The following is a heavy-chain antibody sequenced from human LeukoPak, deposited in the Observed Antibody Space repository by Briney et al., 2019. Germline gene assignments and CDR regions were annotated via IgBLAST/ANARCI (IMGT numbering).Heavy chain of an antibody. CDR1: GFTFTTYT. CDR2: VVGNGGTT. CDR3: ARERAFYYFDY. Sequence: GGSLRLSCAASGFTFTTYTIHWVRQAPGQGLEYVSAVVGNGGTTHYANSVKGRFTISRDNSKNTVYLQMGSLRAEDTAVYYCARERAFYYFDYWGQGALVTVSS. V-gene: IGHV3-64*01. J-gene: IGHJ4*02.